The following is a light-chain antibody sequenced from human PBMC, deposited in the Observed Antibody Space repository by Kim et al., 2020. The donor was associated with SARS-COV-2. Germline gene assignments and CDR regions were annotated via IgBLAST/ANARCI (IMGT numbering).Light chain of an antibody. J-gene: IGLJ3*02. V-gene: IGLV1-47*01. CDR1: SSNIGKKH. CDR3: AAWDDSLSGQVV. Sequence: VTIACSGSSSNIGKKHVYWYQQFPGTAPKVLIIRDDEGPSGVPDRISASKSGTSASLAISGLRSEDEGDYYCAAWDDSLSGQVVFGGGTQLTVL. CDR2: RDD.